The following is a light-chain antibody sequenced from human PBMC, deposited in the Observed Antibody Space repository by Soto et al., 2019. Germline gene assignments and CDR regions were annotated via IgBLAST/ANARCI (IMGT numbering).Light chain of an antibody. CDR3: NSYTSDYTYV. CDR1: TSNIGTNT. CDR2: EVT. Sequence: QSVLTQSPSASGTPGQRVSISCSGSTSNIGTNTVSWYQHVPGTAPKLIIYEVTNRPSGISTRFSASKSGSTASLTISGLQAEDEADYYCNSYTSDYTYVFGTGTKVTVL. V-gene: IGLV1-44*01. J-gene: IGLJ1*01.